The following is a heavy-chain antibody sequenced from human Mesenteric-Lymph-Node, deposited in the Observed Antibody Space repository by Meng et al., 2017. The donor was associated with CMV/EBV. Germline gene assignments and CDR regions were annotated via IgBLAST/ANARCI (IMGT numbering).Heavy chain of an antibody. CDR3: ARTPGIATPTAWWLDP. V-gene: IGHV1-2*06. J-gene: IGHJ5*02. Sequence: SGYAFTGYYIRWVRQAPGQGLEWMGRVNPTSGDTNYAQKFQGRVTMTRDTSLSTAYMEVSSLKSDDTAVYYCARTPGIATPTAWWLDPWGQGTLVTVSS. D-gene: IGHD6-13*01. CDR2: VNPTSGDT. CDR1: GYAFTGYY.